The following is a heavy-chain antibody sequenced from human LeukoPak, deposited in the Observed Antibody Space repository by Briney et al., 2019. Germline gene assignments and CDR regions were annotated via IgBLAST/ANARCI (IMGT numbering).Heavy chain of an antibody. D-gene: IGHD3-10*01. CDR3: AKEYDSRGYGANFDN. J-gene: IGHJ4*02. CDR2: ISGSGGST. V-gene: IGHV3-23*01. CDR1: GFTFSSYA. Sequence: SGGSLRLSCAASGFTFSSYAMSWVRQAPGKGLEWVSAISGSGGSTYYADSVKGRFTISRDNSGNTLYLQMNSPRPEDTAVYYCAKEYDSRGYGANFDNWGQGTLVTVSS.